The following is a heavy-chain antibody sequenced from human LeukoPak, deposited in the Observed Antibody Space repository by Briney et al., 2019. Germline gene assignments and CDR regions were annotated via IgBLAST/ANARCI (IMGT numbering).Heavy chain of an antibody. D-gene: IGHD3-3*01. CDR1: GGSISSSSYY. CDR2: IYYSRST. Sequence: SETLSLTCTVSGGSISSSSYYWGWIRQPPGKGLEWIGSIYYSRSTYYNPSLKSRVTISVDTSKNQFSLKLSSVTAADTAVYYCARDLKRSGSPDDDYWGQGTLVTVSS. CDR3: ARDLKRSGSPDDDY. J-gene: IGHJ4*02. V-gene: IGHV4-39*07.